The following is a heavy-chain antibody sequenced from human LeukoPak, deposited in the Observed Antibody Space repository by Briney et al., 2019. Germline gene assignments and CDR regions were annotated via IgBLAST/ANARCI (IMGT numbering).Heavy chain of an antibody. CDR2: IYTSGST. J-gene: IGHJ4*02. Sequence: SQTLSLTSTVSGGSISSGSYYWSWIRQPAGKGLEWIERIYTSGSTNYNPSLESRVTISVDTSKNQFSLKLSSVTAADTAVYYCARDDYTSINYWGQGTLVTVSS. CDR1: GGSISSGSYY. CDR3: ARDDYTSINY. V-gene: IGHV4-61*02. D-gene: IGHD4-11*01.